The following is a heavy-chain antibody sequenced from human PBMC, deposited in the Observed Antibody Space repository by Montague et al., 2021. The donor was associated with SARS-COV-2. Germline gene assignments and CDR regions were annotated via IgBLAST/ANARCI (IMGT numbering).Heavy chain of an antibody. V-gene: IGHV4-39*01. J-gene: IGHJ5*02. D-gene: IGHD1-1*01. CDR3: AIQDIQLRFDL. CDR2: SRYGANP. Sequence: SETLSLTCTVSSGSISSDIYYWSWLRPPTGKDPEWFGDSRYGANPYSTPSHKSRVTISIDTSKNHFSLKLTTVTAADTTVYFCAIQDIQLRFDLWGRGTLVTVSS. CDR1: SGSISSDIYY.